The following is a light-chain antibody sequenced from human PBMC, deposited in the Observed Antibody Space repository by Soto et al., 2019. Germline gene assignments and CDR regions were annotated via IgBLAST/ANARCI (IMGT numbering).Light chain of an antibody. V-gene: IGKV3-15*01. CDR2: GAS. CDR3: QQYNNWPRT. J-gene: IGKJ1*01. Sequence: EIVMTQSPATLSVSPGERATLSCRASQSVSSKLAWYQQKPGQAPRLLIYGASTRATGIPARFSGSMSGTEFTLIISSLQSEVFAVYYCQQYNNWPRTFGQGTKVEIK. CDR1: QSVSSK.